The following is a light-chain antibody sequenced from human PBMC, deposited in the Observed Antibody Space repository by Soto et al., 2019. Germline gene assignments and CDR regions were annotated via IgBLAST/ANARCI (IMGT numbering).Light chain of an antibody. J-gene: IGKJ4*01. Sequence: EIVVTQSPATLSVSPGERDTLSCRASQSVGNNFAWYQQRRGQAPRLLIFATSTRATGVPDRCSGSGSGTELTRTISSLRSEDFAVYYCQQYGDWPLTFRGGAKVEIE. V-gene: IGKV3-15*01. CDR2: ATS. CDR1: QSVGNN. CDR3: QQYGDWPLT.